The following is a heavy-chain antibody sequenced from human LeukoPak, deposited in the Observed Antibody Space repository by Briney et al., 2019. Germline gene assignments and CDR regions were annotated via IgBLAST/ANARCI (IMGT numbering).Heavy chain of an antibody. Sequence: ASVKVSCKASGYTFTSYGISWVRQAPGQGLEWMGWISAYNGNTNYAQKLQGRVTMTTDTSTSTAYMELRSLRSDDTAVYYCARDAYDYVWGSYRSRGAFDIWGQRTMVTVSS. CDR1: GYTFTSYG. CDR2: ISAYNGNT. V-gene: IGHV1-18*01. CDR3: ARDAYDYVWGSYRSRGAFDI. D-gene: IGHD3-16*02. J-gene: IGHJ3*02.